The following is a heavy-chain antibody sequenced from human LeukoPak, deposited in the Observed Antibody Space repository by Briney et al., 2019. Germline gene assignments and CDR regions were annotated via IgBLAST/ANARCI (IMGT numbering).Heavy chain of an antibody. Sequence: GGSLRLSCAASGFTVSSNYMSWVRQAPGKGLEWVSVIYSASSTYYADSVKGRFSISRDNSKNTLYLQMNSLRVEDTAVYYCARDLSPWETRNPDAFDIWGQGTMVTVSS. CDR2: IYSASST. CDR1: GFTVSSNY. J-gene: IGHJ3*02. D-gene: IGHD1-14*01. V-gene: IGHV3-53*01. CDR3: ARDLSPWETRNPDAFDI.